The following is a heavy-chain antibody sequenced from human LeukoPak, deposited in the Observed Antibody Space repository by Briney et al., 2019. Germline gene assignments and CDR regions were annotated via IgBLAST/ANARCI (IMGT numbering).Heavy chain of an antibody. Sequence: PSETLSLTCTVSGGSISSYYWSWIRQPPGKGLEWIGYIYYSGSTNYNPSLKSRVTISVDTSKNQFSLKLSSVTAADTAVYYCARGIVVVAATQGEDAFDIWGQGTMVTVSS. J-gene: IGHJ3*02. D-gene: IGHD2-15*01. CDR3: ARGIVVVAATQGEDAFDI. V-gene: IGHV4-59*08. CDR2: IYYSGST. CDR1: GGSISSYY.